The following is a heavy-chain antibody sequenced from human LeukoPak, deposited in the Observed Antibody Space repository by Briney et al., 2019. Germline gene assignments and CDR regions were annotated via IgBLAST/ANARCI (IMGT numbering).Heavy chain of an antibody. D-gene: IGHD3-3*01. CDR1: EFHLSLYA. V-gene: IGHV3-23*01. CDR3: AKERPIAVFWSGYDY. CDR2: ISGSGDRT. Sequence: GGSLRLSCAASEFHLSLYAMSWVRQAPGKGLEWVSGISGSGDRTHYADSVKGRFTISRDISKNTVYLQMNSLRAEKSSVHLCAKERPIAVFWSGYDYWGQGTLVTVSS. J-gene: IGHJ4*02.